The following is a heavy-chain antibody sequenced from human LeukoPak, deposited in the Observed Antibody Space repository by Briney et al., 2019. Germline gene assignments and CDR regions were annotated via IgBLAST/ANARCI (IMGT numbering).Heavy chain of an antibody. CDR1: GYSFTSYW. V-gene: IGHV5-51*01. J-gene: IGHJ4*02. CDR3: ARLHFVWGYFDY. CDR2: IYPGDSDT. D-gene: IGHD3-16*01. Sequence: GESLQISCQGSGYSFTSYWIGWVRPMPGKGLEWMGIIYPGDSDTRYSPSFQGQVTISADKSISTAYLQWSSLKASDTAMYYCARLHFVWGYFDYWGQGTLVTVSS.